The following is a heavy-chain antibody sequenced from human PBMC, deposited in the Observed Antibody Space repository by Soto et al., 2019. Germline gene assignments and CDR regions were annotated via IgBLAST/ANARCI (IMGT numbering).Heavy chain of an antibody. V-gene: IGHV4-31*03. Sequence: SDTLSLTCTVSGGSVSSGGYYWSWIRQHPGKGLEWIAYMHYSGSTYYNPSLKSRVTISVDTSRNQFSLKLSSVTAADTAVYYCARATYYYASGSYYYFDYWGQGTLVTVSS. D-gene: IGHD3-10*01. J-gene: IGHJ4*02. CDR1: GGSVSSGGYY. CDR3: ARATYYYASGSYYYFDY. CDR2: MHYSGST.